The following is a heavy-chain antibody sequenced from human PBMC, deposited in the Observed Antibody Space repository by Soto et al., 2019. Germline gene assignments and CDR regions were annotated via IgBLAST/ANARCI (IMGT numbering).Heavy chain of an antibody. Sequence: PGGSLRLSCAASGFTFSSYWMSWVRQAPGKGLEWVANIKQDGSEKYYVDSVKGRFTISRDNAKNSLYLQMNSLRAEDTAVYYCARVATLAVAGTIYFDYWGQGTLVTVSS. J-gene: IGHJ4*02. D-gene: IGHD6-19*01. V-gene: IGHV3-7*03. CDR3: ARVATLAVAGTIYFDY. CDR1: GFTFSSYW. CDR2: IKQDGSEK.